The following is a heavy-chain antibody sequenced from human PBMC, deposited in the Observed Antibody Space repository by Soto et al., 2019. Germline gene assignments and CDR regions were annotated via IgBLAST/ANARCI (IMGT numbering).Heavy chain of an antibody. CDR1: GFTFSSYW. Sequence: PGGSLRLSCAASGFTFSSYWMHWVRQAPGKGLVWVSRINSDGSSTSYADSVKGRFTISRDNAKNTLYLQMNSLRAEDTAVYYCATQFGELNYFDYWGQGTLVTVSS. J-gene: IGHJ4*02. CDR2: INSDGSST. V-gene: IGHV3-74*01. D-gene: IGHD3-10*01. CDR3: ATQFGELNYFDY.